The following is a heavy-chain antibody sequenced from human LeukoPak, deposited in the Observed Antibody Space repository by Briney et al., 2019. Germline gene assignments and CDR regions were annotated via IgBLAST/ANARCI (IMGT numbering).Heavy chain of an antibody. CDR2: ISGSGGSS. CDR1: GFTFSSYA. CDR3: AKDKEEAGTARTLCYFDY. V-gene: IGHV3-23*01. D-gene: IGHD6-19*01. Sequence: PGGSLRLSCAASGFTFSSYAMSWVRQAPGKGLEWVSAISGSGGSSYYADSVKGRFTISRDNSKNTLYLQMNSLRAEDTAVYYCAKDKEEAGTARTLCYFDYWGQGTLVTVSS. J-gene: IGHJ4*02.